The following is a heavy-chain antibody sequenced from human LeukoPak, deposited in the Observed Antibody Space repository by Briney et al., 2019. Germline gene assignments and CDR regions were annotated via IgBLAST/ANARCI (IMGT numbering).Heavy chain of an antibody. J-gene: IGHJ3*01. V-gene: IGHV4-39*01. CDR1: GGSISSSSYY. CDR2: IYYSGST. Sequence: SETLSLTCAVSGGSISSSSYYWGWIRQPPGKGLEWIGSIYYSGSTYYNPSLKSRVTISVDTSKNKFSLKLSSVTAADTAVYYCARLRCSSTSCYGLDVFDLWGQGTMVTVSS. D-gene: IGHD2-2*01. CDR3: ARLRCSSTSCYGLDVFDL.